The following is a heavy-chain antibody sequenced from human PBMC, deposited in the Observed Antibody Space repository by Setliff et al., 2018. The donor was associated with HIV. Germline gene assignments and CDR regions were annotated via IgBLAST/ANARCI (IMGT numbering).Heavy chain of an antibody. J-gene: IGHJ3*02. CDR2: IGRDGTVA. V-gene: IGHV3-74*01. Sequence: LRLSCTASGFTFSDYWMHWVRRGPGRGLEWVSRIGRDGTVANYADSVKGRFTISRDNARNTLFLQMNSLRAEDTAVYYCARARRFGGVIGDAFDIWGQGTMVTVSS. CDR1: GFTFSDYW. D-gene: IGHD3-16*02. CDR3: ARARRFGGVIGDAFDI.